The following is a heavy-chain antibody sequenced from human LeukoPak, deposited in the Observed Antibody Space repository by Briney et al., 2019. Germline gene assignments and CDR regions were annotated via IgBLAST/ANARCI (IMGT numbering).Heavy chain of an antibody. J-gene: IGHJ3*02. CDR1: GYTFTSYD. D-gene: IGHD5-24*01. V-gene: IGHV1-8*03. Sequence: ASVKVSCKASGYTFTSYDINWVRQATGQGLEWMGWMNPNSGNTGYAQKFQGRVTITRNTSISTAYMELSSLRSEDTAVYYCARNVEMATITRDDAFDIWGQGTMVTVSS. CDR3: ARNVEMATITRDDAFDI. CDR2: MNPNSGNT.